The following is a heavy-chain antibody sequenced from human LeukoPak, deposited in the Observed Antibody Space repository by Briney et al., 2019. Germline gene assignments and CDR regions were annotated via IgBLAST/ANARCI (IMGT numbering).Heavy chain of an antibody. CDR3: AKGDGYSYQSPSPNSDDDY. CDR1: GGSISSYY. CDR2: VYDSGHT. Sequence: SETLSLTCIVSGGSISSYYWSWIRQHPGKGLEWIGYVYDSGHTYYTPSLKSRVTISVDTSKNQFSLRLNSVTAADTAVYYCAKGDGYSYQSPSPNSDDDYWGQGTLVTVSS. J-gene: IGHJ4*02. V-gene: IGHV4-59*06. D-gene: IGHD5-18*01.